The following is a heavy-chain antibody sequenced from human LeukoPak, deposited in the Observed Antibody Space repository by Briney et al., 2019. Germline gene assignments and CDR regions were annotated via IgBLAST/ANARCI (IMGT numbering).Heavy chain of an antibody. J-gene: IGHJ3*02. V-gene: IGHV3-74*01. CDR3: VRDRYDILTGYNDAFDI. CDR2: INTDGSST. Sequence: PGGSLRLSCAASGFTFSGYWMHWVRQAPGKGLVCVSRINTDGSSTNYADSVKGRFTISRDNAKNTLYLQMNSLRAEDTAVYYCVRDRYDILTGYNDAFDIWGQGTMVTVSS. CDR1: GFTFSGYW. D-gene: IGHD3-9*01.